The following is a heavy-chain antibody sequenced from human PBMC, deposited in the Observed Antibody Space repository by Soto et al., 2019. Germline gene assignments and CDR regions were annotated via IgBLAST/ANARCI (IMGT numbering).Heavy chain of an antibody. CDR3: ASSNIAATGFYYYGMDV. J-gene: IGHJ6*02. CDR1: GASIGTSNW. D-gene: IGHD6-13*01. V-gene: IGHV4-4*02. CDR2: IHDSGST. Sequence: PSETLSLTCAVSGASIGTSNWWGWVRQSPGKGLEWIGEIHDSGSTESNPSLKSRVTISVDTSKNQFSLKLSSVTAADTAVYYCASSNIAATGFYYYGMDVWGRGTTVTVSS.